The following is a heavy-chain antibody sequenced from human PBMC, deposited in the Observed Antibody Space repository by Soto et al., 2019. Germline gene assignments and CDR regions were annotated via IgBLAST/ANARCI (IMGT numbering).Heavy chain of an antibody. CDR1: GYTFTGYY. CDR2: INPSGGST. CDR3: ARGIVVVTAIDYGMDV. D-gene: IGHD2-21*02. J-gene: IGHJ6*02. Sequence: ASVKVSCKASGYTFTGYYMHWVRQAPGQGLEWMGIINPSGGSTTYAQKFQNRVTMTRDTSTSTVYMELSGLRSEDTAVYYCARGIVVVTAIDYGMDVWGQGTTVTVSS. V-gene: IGHV1-46*01.